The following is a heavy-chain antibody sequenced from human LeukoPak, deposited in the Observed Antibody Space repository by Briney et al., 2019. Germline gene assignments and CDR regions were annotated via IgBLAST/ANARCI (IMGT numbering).Heavy chain of an antibody. CDR3: ARDGLAAITFDY. CDR2: ISGSGNTM. J-gene: IGHJ4*02. D-gene: IGHD5-24*01. V-gene: IGHV3-48*03. Sequence: PGGSLRLSCAASGFTFSNYEMDWVRQAPGKRLEWISYISGSGNTMYYADSVKGRFTISRDNAKDSLSLQLNSLRVEDTAVYYCARDGLAAITFDYWGQGILVTVSS. CDR1: GFTFSNYE.